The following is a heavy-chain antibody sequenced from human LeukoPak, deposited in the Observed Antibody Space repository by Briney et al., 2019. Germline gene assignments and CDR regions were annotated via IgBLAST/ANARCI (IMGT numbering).Heavy chain of an antibody. CDR1: GYTFTSYG. V-gene: IGHV1-18*01. Sequence: KPGASVKVSCKASGYTFTSYGISWVRQAPGQGLEWMGWISAYNGNTNYAQKLQGRVTMTTDTSTSTAYMELRSLRSDDTAVYYCARDTLPMVRVPYGPYWFDPWGQGTLVTVSS. D-gene: IGHD3-10*01. J-gene: IGHJ5*02. CDR2: ISAYNGNT. CDR3: ARDTLPMVRVPYGPYWFDP.